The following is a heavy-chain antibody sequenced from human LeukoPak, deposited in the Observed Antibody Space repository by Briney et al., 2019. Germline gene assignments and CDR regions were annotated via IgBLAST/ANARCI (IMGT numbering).Heavy chain of an antibody. D-gene: IGHD2-15*01. J-gene: IGHJ4*02. Sequence: GGSLRLSCAASGFTFSSYVMHWVRQAPGKGLEWVAVISYDGSNKYYADSVKGRFTISRDNSKNTLYLQMNSLRAEDTAVYYCVAATRVYYFDYWGQGTLVTVSS. CDR3: VAATRVYYFDY. V-gene: IGHV3-30*04. CDR2: ISYDGSNK. CDR1: GFTFSSYV.